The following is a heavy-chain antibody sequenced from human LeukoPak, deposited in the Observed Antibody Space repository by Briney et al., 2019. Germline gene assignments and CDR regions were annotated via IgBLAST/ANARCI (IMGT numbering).Heavy chain of an antibody. D-gene: IGHD3-22*01. CDR3: AREYYDSSGYYRYYYYYMDV. V-gene: IGHV3-53*01. CDR1: GFTVSSNY. CDR2: IYSGGST. Sequence: GGSLRLSCAASGFTVSSNYMSWVRQAPGKGLEWVSVIYSGGSTYYADSVKGRFTISRDNSKNTLYLQMNSLRAEDTGVYYCAREYYDSSGYYRYYYYYMDVWGKGTTVTVSS. J-gene: IGHJ6*03.